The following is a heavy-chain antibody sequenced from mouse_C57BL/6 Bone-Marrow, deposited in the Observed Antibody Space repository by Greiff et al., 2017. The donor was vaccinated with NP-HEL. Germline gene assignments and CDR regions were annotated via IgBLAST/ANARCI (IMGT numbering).Heavy chain of an antibody. Sequence: VQLQQSGAELVKPGASVKLSCKASGYTFTEYTIHWVKQRPGQGLEWIGWVYPGSGSIKYNEKFKDKATLTADKSSSTVYMELSRLTSEDSAVYFFARPEAIYDGTAWFAYWGQGTLVTVSA. CDR1: GYTFTEYT. CDR3: ARPEAIYDGTAWFAY. D-gene: IGHD2-3*01. J-gene: IGHJ3*01. V-gene: IGHV1-62-2*01. CDR2: VYPGSGSI.